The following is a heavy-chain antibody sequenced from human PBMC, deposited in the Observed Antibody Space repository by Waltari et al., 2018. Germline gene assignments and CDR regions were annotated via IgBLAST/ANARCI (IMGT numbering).Heavy chain of an antibody. V-gene: IGHV1-69*04. CDR2: ILPRIGIG. D-gene: IGHD6-19*01. Sequence: QVQLVQSGAEVKKPGSSVKVSCKASGGTFSSHAVNGLRQAPGQGPEWLGRILPRIGIGHYSQTCQGRGTISADKSTRTAYLELSSLRSEDPAVYFCARGGVAVTGAWFDPWGQGTLVTVSS. CDR3: ARGGVAVTGAWFDP. CDR1: GGTFSSHA. J-gene: IGHJ5*02.